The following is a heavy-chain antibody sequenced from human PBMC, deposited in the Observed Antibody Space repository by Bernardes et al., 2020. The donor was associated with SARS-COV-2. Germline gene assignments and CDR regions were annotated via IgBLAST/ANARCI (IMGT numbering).Heavy chain of an antibody. D-gene: IGHD3-3*01. J-gene: IGHJ3*02. Sequence: GGSLRLSCAASGFTFSSYWMHWVRQAPGKGLVWVSRINSDGSSTSYADSVKGRFTISRDNAKNTLYLQMNSLRAEDTAVYYCARPHYDVWSGYSGAFDIWGQGTMVTVSS. CDR2: INSDGSST. V-gene: IGHV3-74*01. CDR3: ARPHYDVWSGYSGAFDI. CDR1: GFTFSSYW.